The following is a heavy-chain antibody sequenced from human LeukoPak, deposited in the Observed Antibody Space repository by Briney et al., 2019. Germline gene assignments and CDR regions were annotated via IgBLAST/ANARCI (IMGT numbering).Heavy chain of an antibody. V-gene: IGHV3-30*04. Sequence: PGGSLRLSCAASGFTFSSYAMHWVRQAPGKGLEWVAVISYDGSNKYYADSVKGRFTISRDNSKNTLYLQMNSLRAEGTAVYYCARAKYSSSWFDPWGQGTLVTVSS. CDR3: ARAKYSSSWFDP. CDR2: ISYDGSNK. D-gene: IGHD6-13*01. CDR1: GFTFSSYA. J-gene: IGHJ5*02.